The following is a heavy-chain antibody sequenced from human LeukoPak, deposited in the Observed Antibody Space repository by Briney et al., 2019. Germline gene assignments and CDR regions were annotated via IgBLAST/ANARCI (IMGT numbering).Heavy chain of an antibody. D-gene: IGHD4-23*01. Sequence: PGGSLRLSCAASGFTFSSYWMHWVRQAPGKGLVWVSRINSDGSSTSYADSVKGRFTISRDNSKNTLYLQMNSLRAEDTAVYYCAKGPGGLTEIYWGQGTLVTVSS. CDR3: AKGPGGLTEIY. J-gene: IGHJ4*02. V-gene: IGHV3-74*01. CDR2: INSDGSST. CDR1: GFTFSSYW.